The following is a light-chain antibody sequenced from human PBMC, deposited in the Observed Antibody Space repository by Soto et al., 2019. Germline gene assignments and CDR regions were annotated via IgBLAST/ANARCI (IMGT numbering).Light chain of an antibody. CDR1: SSNIGPGYD. Sequence: QSVLTQPPSVSGAPGQRVTIPCTGSSSNIGPGYDVHWYQHLPGTAPKLLIYGNTNRPSGVPDRFSGSKSGSLASLAITGLQAEDEADYYCESYDSSLRGWVFGGGTKLTVL. CDR3: ESYDSSLRGWV. J-gene: IGLJ3*02. CDR2: GNT. V-gene: IGLV1-40*01.